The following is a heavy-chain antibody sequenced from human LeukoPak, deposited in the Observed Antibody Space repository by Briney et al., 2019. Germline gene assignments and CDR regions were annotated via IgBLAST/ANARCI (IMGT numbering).Heavy chain of an antibody. V-gene: IGHV4-34*01. CDR3: ARHHARFLEWSTSIYYYGMDV. CDR2: VNHRGTT. D-gene: IGHD3-3*01. CDR1: GGSFSNYY. Sequence: SETLSLTCAVYGGSFSNYYWGWIRQSPARGLEWIGEVNHRGTTNYSPSLKSRVTISVDTSKNQFSLKLSSVTAADTAVYYCARHHARFLEWSTSIYYYGMDVWGQGTTVTVSS. J-gene: IGHJ6*02.